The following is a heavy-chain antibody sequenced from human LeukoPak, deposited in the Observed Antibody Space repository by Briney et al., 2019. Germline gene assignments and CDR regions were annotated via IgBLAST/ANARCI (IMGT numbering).Heavy chain of an antibody. CDR2: IIPIFGTA. D-gene: IGHD3-3*01. CDR1: GGTFSSYA. Sequence: SVKVSCKASGGTFSSYAISWVRQAPGQGLEWMGGIIPIFGTANYAQKFQGRVTITTDESTSTAYMGLSSLRSEDTAVYYCARDRFWSGLFPWFDPWGQGTLVTVSS. V-gene: IGHV1-69*05. CDR3: ARDRFWSGLFPWFDP. J-gene: IGHJ5*02.